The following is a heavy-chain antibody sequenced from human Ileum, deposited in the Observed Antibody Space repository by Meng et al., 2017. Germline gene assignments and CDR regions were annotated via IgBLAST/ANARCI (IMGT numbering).Heavy chain of an antibody. CDR3: VKDWGGAGALDY. CDR2: INNDGSST. CDR1: GFTFSGTW. D-gene: IGHD3-16*01. J-gene: IGHJ4*02. Sequence: GQLVESGGCLVPPGAFLLLSCASAGFTFSGTWMHWVRQAPGKGLVWVARINNDGSSTDYVDSVKGRFTISRDNTKNTLYLQMTDLRAEDTAVYYCVKDWGGAGALDYWGQGSLVTVSS. V-gene: IGHV3-74*01.